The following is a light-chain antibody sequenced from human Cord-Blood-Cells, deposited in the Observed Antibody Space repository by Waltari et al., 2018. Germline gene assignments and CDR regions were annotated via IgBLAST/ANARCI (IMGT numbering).Light chain of an antibody. Sequence: EIQMTPSPSTLSASVGDRVTIICRASQSIRSWLALYPQKPGTAPKLLIYDASSLESGVPSRFSGSGSGTEFTLTISSLKPDDFATDFCQQYNSYSPTWTFGQGTKVEIK. CDR1: QSIRSW. V-gene: IGKV1-5*02. CDR3: QQYNSYSPTWT. J-gene: IGKJ1*01. CDR2: DAS.